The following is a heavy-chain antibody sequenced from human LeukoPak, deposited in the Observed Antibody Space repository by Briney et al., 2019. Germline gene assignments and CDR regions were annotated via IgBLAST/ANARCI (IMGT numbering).Heavy chain of an antibody. Sequence: SQTLSLTCTVSGGSISSYYWSWIRQPPGKGLEWIGYIYYSGSTNYNPSLKSRVTISVDTSKNQFSLKLSSVTAADTAVYYCAGLGYSYGYYYMDVWGKGTTVTVSS. CDR3: AGLGYSYGYYYMDV. CDR1: GGSISSYY. D-gene: IGHD5-18*01. J-gene: IGHJ6*03. V-gene: IGHV4-59*01. CDR2: IYYSGST.